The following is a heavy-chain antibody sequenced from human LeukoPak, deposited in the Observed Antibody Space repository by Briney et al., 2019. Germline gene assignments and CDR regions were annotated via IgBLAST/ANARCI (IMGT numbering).Heavy chain of an antibody. V-gene: IGHV3-9*01. CDR1: GFSFDDYA. Sequence: GRSLRLSCAASGFSFDDYAMQWLPRAPGEGLEWVSSINWNSGSIDYADSVKGRFTISRDNAKNSLYLQMNSLRVEDTALYYCTKDRRGYSYAFENWGQGTLVTVSS. CDR3: TKDRRGYSYAFEN. J-gene: IGHJ4*02. CDR2: INWNSGSI. D-gene: IGHD5-18*01.